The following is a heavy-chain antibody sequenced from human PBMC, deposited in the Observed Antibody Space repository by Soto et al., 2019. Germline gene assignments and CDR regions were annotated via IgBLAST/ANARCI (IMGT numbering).Heavy chain of an antibody. CDR1: GYTFTGHY. Sequence: QVQLVQSGAEVKPPGASVKVSCKASGYTFTGHYMHWVRQVSGKRLEHLGWLKSDNGGTYYAPKFQSRVTFTRDTSTNAAYLELNGLQSDDTAVYFCARDLCPLGSGTACPLYGLDIWGQGTTVVVS. CDR3: ARDLCPLGSGTACPLYGLDI. CDR2: LKSDNGGT. V-gene: IGHV1-2*02. J-gene: IGHJ6*02. D-gene: IGHD3-10*01.